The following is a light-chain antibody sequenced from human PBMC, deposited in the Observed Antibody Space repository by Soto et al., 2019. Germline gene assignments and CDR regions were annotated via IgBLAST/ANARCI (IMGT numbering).Light chain of an antibody. V-gene: IGKV1-9*01. CDR2: TAS. J-gene: IGKJ5*01. Sequence: DIQLSQSPSFLSASVGDRVTITCRASQGISNYLAWYQRKPGKAPKLLISTASILQSGVPSRFSGSGSGTEFTLTISSLQPEDFATYYCQKLTSYPITFGQGTRLEIK. CDR3: QKLTSYPIT. CDR1: QGISNY.